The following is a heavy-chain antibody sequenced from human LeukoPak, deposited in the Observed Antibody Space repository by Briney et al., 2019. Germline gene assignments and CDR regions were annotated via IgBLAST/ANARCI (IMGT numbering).Heavy chain of an antibody. D-gene: IGHD5-12*01. Sequence: PSETLSLTCAVYGGSFSGYYWSWIRQPPRKGLEWIGEINHSGSTNYNPSLKSRVTISVDTSKNQFSLKLSSVTAADTAVYYCARGARTPSGYGSRTAGRANWFDPWGQGTLVTVSS. J-gene: IGHJ5*02. CDR1: GGSFSGYY. CDR2: INHSGST. CDR3: ARGARTPSGYGSRTAGRANWFDP. V-gene: IGHV4-34*01.